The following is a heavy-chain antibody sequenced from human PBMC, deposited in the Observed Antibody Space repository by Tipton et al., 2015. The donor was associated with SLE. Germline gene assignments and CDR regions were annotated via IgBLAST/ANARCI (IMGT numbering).Heavy chain of an antibody. V-gene: IGHV3-48*03. Sequence: SLRLSCAASGFTFSSYEMNWVRQAPGKGLEWVSYISSSGSYIYYADSVKGRFTISRDNAKNSLYLQMNSLRAEDTAVYYCARDQGIVVPDAFDIWGQGTKVTVSS. CDR3: ARDQGIVVPDAFDI. D-gene: IGHD3-22*01. J-gene: IGHJ3*02. CDR1: GFTFSSYE. CDR2: ISSSGSYI.